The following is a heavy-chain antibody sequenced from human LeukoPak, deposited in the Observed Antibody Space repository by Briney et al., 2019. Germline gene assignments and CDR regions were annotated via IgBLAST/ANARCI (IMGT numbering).Heavy chain of an antibody. CDR1: GYTFTGYY. CDR2: INPNSGGT. J-gene: IGHJ4*02. D-gene: IGHD3-22*01. Sequence: ASVKVSCKASGYTFTGYYMHWVRQAPGQGLEWMGWINPNSGGTNYAQKFQGWVTMTRDTSISTAYMELSRLRSDDTAVYYCARDLRGSGYSSPGFDYWGQGTLVTVFS. CDR3: ARDLRGSGYSSPGFDY. V-gene: IGHV1-2*04.